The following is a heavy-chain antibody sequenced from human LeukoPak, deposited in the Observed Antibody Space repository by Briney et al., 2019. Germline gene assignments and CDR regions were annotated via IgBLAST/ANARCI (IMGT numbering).Heavy chain of an antibody. Sequence: GGSLXXSXXAXXXXFXSYAMSWVRQAPGKGLEWVSGISGSGGTTYYADSVQGRFTISRDNSKKTLFLQMSSLRAEDTAVYYCAKGDVVTAIFPLDYWGQGTLVIVSS. D-gene: IGHD5-12*01. CDR1: XXXFXSYA. J-gene: IGHJ4*02. CDR3: AKGDVVTAIFPLDY. CDR2: ISGSGGTT. V-gene: IGHV3-23*01.